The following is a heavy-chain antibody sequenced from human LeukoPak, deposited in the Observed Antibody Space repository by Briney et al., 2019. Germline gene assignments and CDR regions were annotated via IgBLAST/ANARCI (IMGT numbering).Heavy chain of an antibody. J-gene: IGHJ4*02. CDR3: AKGGHHYNPLYN. V-gene: IGHV3-23*01. Sequence: PAGGSLRLSCAVSGFTFSTSPMGWVRQAAGKGLEWVSSIHAGGSDPFCADSVQGRCTISRDNSNNTLFLQLNSLRAEDTAIYFCAKGGHHYNPLYNWGQGTLVTVSS. D-gene: IGHD3-22*01. CDR2: IHAGGSDP. CDR1: GFTFSTSP.